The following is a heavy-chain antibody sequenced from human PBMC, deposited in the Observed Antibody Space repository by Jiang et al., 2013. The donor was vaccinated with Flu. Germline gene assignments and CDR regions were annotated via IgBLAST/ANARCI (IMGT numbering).Heavy chain of an antibody. V-gene: IGHV4-4*02. J-gene: IGHJ4*02. Sequence: PGLVKPSGTLSLTCAVSGGSISSSNWWSWVRQPPGKGLEWIGEIYHSGSTNYNPSLKSRVTISVDKSKNQFSLKLSSVTAADTAVYYCARPSKYCSSTSCYTEFDYWGQGTLVTVSS. CDR3: ARPSKYCSSTSCYTEFDY. CDR2: IYHSGST. CDR1: GGSISSSNW. D-gene: IGHD2-2*02.